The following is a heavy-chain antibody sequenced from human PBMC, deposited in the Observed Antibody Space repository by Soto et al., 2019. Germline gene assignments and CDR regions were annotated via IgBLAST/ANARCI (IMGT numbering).Heavy chain of an antibody. D-gene: IGHD2-2*01. CDR1: GFTFSSYA. J-gene: IGHJ6*02. V-gene: IGHV3-23*01. Sequence: HPGGSLRLSCAASGFTFSSYAMIWVGQAPGKGLEWVSAISGSGGSTYYADSVKGRFTISRDNSKNTLYLQMNSLRAEDTAVYYCAKDRDIYVVVVPAATPYGMDVWGQGTTVTVSS. CDR2: ISGSGGST. CDR3: AKDRDIYVVVVPAATPYGMDV.